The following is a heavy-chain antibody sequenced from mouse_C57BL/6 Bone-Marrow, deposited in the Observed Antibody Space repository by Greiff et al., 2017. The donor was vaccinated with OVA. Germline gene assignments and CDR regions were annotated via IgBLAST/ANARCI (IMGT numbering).Heavy chain of an antibody. CDR2: ISYSGST. J-gene: IGHJ4*01. Sequence: EVMLVESGPGLAQPSQTLSLTCSVTGYSITSDYWNWIRKFPGNKLEYMGYISYSGSTYYNPSLKCRLSITRDTSKNQYYLQLNSVTTEDTAAYYRARWRPYAMDYWGQGTSVTVSS. CDR1: GYSITSDY. CDR3: ARWRPYAMDY. V-gene: IGHV3-8*01.